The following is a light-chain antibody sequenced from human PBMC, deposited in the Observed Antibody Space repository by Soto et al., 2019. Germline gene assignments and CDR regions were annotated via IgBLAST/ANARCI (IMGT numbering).Light chain of an antibody. Sequence: EIVMTQSPATLSVSPGERATLSCRASQSVGSNLAWYQQKPGQAPRLLMYDASTRATGIPARFSGSGSGTEFTLTITSLHSEDFVVYYCQQYYNQWTFGQGTKVDIK. J-gene: IGKJ1*01. V-gene: IGKV3-15*01. CDR2: DAS. CDR1: QSVGSN. CDR3: QQYYNQWT.